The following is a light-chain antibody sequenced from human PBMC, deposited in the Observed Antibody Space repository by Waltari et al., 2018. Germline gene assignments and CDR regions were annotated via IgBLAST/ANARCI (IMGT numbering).Light chain of an antibody. CDR1: SSDVGGYNY. Sequence: QSALTQPASVSGSPGQSITISCTGTSSDVGGYNYVSWYQQHPGKAPKLMIYDVSKRPSGFSNRFSGSKSGNTASLTISGLQAEDEADYYCSSYTSSSTLGVVFGGGTKLTVL. CDR3: SSYTSSSTLGVV. CDR2: DVS. V-gene: IGLV2-14*03. J-gene: IGLJ2*01.